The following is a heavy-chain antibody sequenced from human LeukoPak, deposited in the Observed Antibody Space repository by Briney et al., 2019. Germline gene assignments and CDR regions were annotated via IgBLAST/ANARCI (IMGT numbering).Heavy chain of an antibody. Sequence: GGSLRLSCAASGFTFSSYAMHWVRQAPGKGLEWVAVISYDGSNKYYADSVKGRFTISRDNSKNTLYLQMNSLRAEDTAVYYCARDSDFGVVIAYYFDYWGQGTPVTVSS. CDR1: GFTFSSYA. D-gene: IGHD3-3*01. J-gene: IGHJ4*02. V-gene: IGHV3-30-3*01. CDR2: ISYDGSNK. CDR3: ARDSDFGVVIAYYFDY.